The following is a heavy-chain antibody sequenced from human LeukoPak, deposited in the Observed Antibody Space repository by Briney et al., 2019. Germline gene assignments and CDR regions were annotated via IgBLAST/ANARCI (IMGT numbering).Heavy chain of an antibody. CDR3: AKRHCSGGSCFSGVDY. D-gene: IGHD2-15*01. J-gene: IGHJ4*02. CDR2: ISPAGGSI. Sequence: GGSLRLSCAASGFTFSTYAMSWVRQAPGKGREWVSLISPAGGSIYYADSVKGRFTISRDNSANTLYLQMSSLRTEDTAVYYCAKRHCSGGSCFSGVDYWGQGTPVTVSS. V-gene: IGHV3-23*01. CDR1: GFTFSTYA.